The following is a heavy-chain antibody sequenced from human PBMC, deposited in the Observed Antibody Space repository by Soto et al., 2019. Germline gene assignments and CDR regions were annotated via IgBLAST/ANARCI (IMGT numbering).Heavy chain of an antibody. V-gene: IGHV3-30*03. Sequence: PGGSLRLSCAASGFTFNSYGMHWVRQGPGNGLEWVAFISYDSTKTYYADSVKGRFTISRDNSNSALYVQMNSLTGEDTAVYYCARTRSAWSDFHYYSLDVWGQGTTVT. CDR1: GFTFNSYG. D-gene: IGHD1-26*01. J-gene: IGHJ6*02. CDR2: ISYDSTKT. CDR3: ARTRSAWSDFHYYSLDV.